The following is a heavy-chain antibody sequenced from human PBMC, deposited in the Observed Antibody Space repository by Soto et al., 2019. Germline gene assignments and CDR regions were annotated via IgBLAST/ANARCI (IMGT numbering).Heavy chain of an antibody. CDR2: INHSGST. Sequence: SETLSLTCAVDGGSFSGYYWSWIRKPPGKGLEWIGEINHSGSTNYNPSLKSRVTISVDTSENQFSLKLSSVTAADTAVYYCARERRGYSYGYVGPAGNWFDPWGQGTLVTVSS. J-gene: IGHJ5*02. CDR1: GGSFSGYY. V-gene: IGHV4-34*01. CDR3: ARERRGYSYGYVGPAGNWFDP. D-gene: IGHD5-18*01.